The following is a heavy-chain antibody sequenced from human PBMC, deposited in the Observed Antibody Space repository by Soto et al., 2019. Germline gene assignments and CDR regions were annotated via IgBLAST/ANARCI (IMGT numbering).Heavy chain of an antibody. CDR1: GGSISSGGYY. D-gene: IGHD3-16*02. V-gene: IGHV4-31*03. CDR3: ARDYAFGGVIANWFDP. Sequence: SETLSLTCTVSGGSISSGGYYWSWIRQHPGKGLEWIGYIYYSGSTYYNPSLKSRVTISVDTSKNQFSLKLSSVTAADTAVYYCARDYAFGGVIANWFDPWGQGTLVTVSS. J-gene: IGHJ5*02. CDR2: IYYSGST.